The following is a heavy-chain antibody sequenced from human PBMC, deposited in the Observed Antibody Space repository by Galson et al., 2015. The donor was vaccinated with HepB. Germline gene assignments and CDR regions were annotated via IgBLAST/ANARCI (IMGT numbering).Heavy chain of an antibody. CDR1: GDSISGFNW. D-gene: IGHD6-13*01. CDR3: ARGALGSSSDFDS. Sequence: LSLTCAVSGDSISGFNWWSWVRQPPGKGLEWIGEIYHTGTTNYNPSLKSRVTISVDKSKNQISLRLNSVTAADTAVYYCARGALGSSSDFDSWGPGTLVIVSS. V-gene: IGHV4-4*02. J-gene: IGHJ4*02. CDR2: IYHTGTT.